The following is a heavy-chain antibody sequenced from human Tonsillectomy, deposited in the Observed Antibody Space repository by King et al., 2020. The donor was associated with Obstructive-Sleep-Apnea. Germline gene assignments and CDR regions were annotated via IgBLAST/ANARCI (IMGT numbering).Heavy chain of an antibody. CDR1: GYTLTELS. CDR2: FGIQDCET. J-gene: IGHJ2*01. D-gene: IGHD3-9*01. CDR3: ATAGFDILTGTNWYFDL. V-gene: IGHV1-24*01. Sequence: VQLVESGAEVKKPGASVKVSCKVSGYTLTELSMHLVRQAPGRGLEWMGGFGIQDCETIYTQKFQGRVTMTEDTSTYTAYMELSSLRSEDTAVYYCATAGFDILTGTNWYFDLWGRGTLVTVSS.